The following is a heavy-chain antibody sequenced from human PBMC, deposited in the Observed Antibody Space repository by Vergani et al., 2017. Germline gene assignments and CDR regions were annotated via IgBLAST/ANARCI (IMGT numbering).Heavy chain of an antibody. Sequence: VQLVESGGGVVQPGRSLRLSCAASGFTFSSYAMHWVRQAPGKGLEWVAVISYDGSNKYYADSVKGRFTISRDNSKNTLYLQMNSLRAEDTAVYYCARDHGRGGEXFQHWGQGTLVTVSS. J-gene: IGHJ1*01. CDR1: GFTFSSYA. CDR3: ARDHGRGGEXFQH. CDR2: ISYDGSNK. V-gene: IGHV3-30-3*01. D-gene: IGHD2-15*01.